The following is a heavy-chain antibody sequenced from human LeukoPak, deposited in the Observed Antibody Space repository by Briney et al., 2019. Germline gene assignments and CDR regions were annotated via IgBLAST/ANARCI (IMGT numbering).Heavy chain of an antibody. CDR2: IRYDGSKK. V-gene: IGHV3-30*02. J-gene: IGHJ3*02. CDR1: GFTFSSYG. CDR3: ARGSRLGVVERDACDI. D-gene: IGHD3-3*01. Sequence: GGSLRLSCAASGFTFSSYGMHWVRQAPGKGLEWLAFIRYDGSKKYYADPVKGRFTMSRDNAKNSLYLQVNSLRAEDTVVYYCARGSRLGVVERDACDIWGQGTMVTVSS.